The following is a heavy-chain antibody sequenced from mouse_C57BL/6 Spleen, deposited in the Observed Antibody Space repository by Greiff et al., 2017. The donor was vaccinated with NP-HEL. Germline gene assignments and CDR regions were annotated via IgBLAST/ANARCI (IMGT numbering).Heavy chain of an antibody. V-gene: IGHV1-4*01. CDR3: ARLLIAY. CDR2: INPSSGYT. CDR1: GYTFTSYT. Sequence: QVHVKQSGAELARPGASVKMSCKASGYTFTSYTMHWVKQRPGQGLEWIGYINPSSGYTKYNQKFKDKATLTADKSSSTAYMQLSSLTSEDSAVYYCARLLIAYWGQGTLVTVSA. J-gene: IGHJ3*01.